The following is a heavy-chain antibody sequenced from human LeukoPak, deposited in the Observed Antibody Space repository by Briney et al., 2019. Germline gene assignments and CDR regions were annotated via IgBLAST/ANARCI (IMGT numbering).Heavy chain of an antibody. Sequence: SVKVSCKGSGGIFSSYAISWVRQAPGQGLEWMGRIIPILGIANYAQKFQGRVTITADKSTSTAYMELSSLRSEDTAVYYCAPYYYDSSGGLFWGQGTLVTVSS. J-gene: IGHJ4*02. CDR2: IIPILGIA. CDR3: APYYYDSSGGLF. V-gene: IGHV1-69*04. CDR1: GGIFSSYA. D-gene: IGHD3-22*01.